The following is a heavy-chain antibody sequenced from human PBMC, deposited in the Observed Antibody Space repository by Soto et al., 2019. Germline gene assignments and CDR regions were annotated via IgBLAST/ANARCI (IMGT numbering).Heavy chain of an antibody. V-gene: IGHV3-53*02. Sequence: EVQMVETGGGLSQPGGSLRLSCAVSGFIVSSRYMTWVRQAPGKGLEWVSVIYTGGSTHYADSARGRFTISRDSSKNTLYLQMNGLRAEDAAVYCGTTYTGYGMDVWGQGTTVTVSS. CDR2: IYTGGST. CDR3: TTYTGYGMDV. D-gene: IGHD3-16*01. CDR1: GFIVSSRY. J-gene: IGHJ6*02.